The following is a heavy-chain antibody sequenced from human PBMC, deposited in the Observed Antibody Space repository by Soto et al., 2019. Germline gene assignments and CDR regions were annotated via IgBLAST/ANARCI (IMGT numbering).Heavy chain of an antibody. V-gene: IGHV4-39*01. D-gene: IGHD5-12*01. Sequence: SETLSLTCTVSGGSISSSSYYWGWIRQPPGKGLEWIGSIYYSGSTYYNPSLKSRVTISVDTSKNQFSLKLSSVTAADTAVYYCARNGGRGYDYIIDWGQGTLVTVSS. CDR3: ARNGGRGYDYIID. CDR2: IYYSGST. CDR1: GGSISSSSYY. J-gene: IGHJ4*02.